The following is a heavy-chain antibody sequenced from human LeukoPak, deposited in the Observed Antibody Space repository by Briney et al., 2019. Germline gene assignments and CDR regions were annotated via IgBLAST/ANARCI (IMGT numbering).Heavy chain of an antibody. Sequence: GGSLRLSCAASGFTFSSYIINWVRQAPGKGLEWVSSISSSSSYIYYADSVKGRFTISRDNAKNSLYLQMNSLRAEDTAVYYCAREGYYYGSGRYTAPYYYYMDVWGKGTTVTVSS. CDR2: ISSSSSYI. CDR1: GFTFSSYI. V-gene: IGHV3-21*01. D-gene: IGHD3-10*01. CDR3: AREGYYYGSGRYTAPYYYYMDV. J-gene: IGHJ6*03.